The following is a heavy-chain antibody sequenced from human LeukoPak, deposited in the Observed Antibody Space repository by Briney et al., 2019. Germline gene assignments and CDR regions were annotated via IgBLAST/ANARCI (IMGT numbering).Heavy chain of an antibody. CDR3: ARGRFPSVYGMDV. Sequence: GGSLRLSCAASGFTFSSYGMHWVRQAPGKGLEWVAVIWYDGSNKYYADSVKGRFTISRDNSKNTLYLQMNSLRAEDTAVYYCARGRFPSVYGMDVWGQGTTVTASS. J-gene: IGHJ6*02. CDR2: IWYDGSNK. CDR1: GFTFSSYG. D-gene: IGHD3-3*01. V-gene: IGHV3-33*01.